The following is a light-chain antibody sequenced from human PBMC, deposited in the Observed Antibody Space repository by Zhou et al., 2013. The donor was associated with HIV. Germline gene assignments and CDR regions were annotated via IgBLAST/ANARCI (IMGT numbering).Light chain of an antibody. CDR3: SSYTTSSTLEVL. CDR2: DVT. J-gene: IGLJ2*01. Sequence: QSALTQPASVSGSPGQSITISCSGTSSDVGAYNYVSWYQQHPGKAPKLMIYDVTNRPSGVSSRFSGSKSANTASLTISGLQAEDEADYYCSSYTTSSTLEVLFGGGTKLTVL. V-gene: IGLV2-14*03. CDR1: SSDVGAYNY.